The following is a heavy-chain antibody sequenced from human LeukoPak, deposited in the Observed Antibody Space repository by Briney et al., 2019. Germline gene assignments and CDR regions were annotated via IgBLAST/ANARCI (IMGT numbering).Heavy chain of an antibody. CDR3: AKGSYEPDSSSDY. J-gene: IGHJ4*02. CDR1: GFTFSSYW. V-gene: IGHV3-74*01. D-gene: IGHD1-14*01. Sequence: GGSLRLSCAASGFTFSSYWMHWVRQAPGKGLGWVSRLNSDGSSTSYADSVKGRFTISRDNAKNTLYLQMNSLRAEDTAVYYCAKGSYEPDSSSDYWGQGTLVTVSS. CDR2: LNSDGSST.